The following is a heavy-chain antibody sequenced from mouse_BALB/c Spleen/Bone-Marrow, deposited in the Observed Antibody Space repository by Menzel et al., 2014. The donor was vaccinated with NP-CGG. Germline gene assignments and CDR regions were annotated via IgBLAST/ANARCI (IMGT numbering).Heavy chain of an antibody. CDR3: AREGIPAWFDY. Sequence: EVKLVESGGGLVQPGGSLKLSCAASGFAFSRYWMSWVRQAPGKGLEWIGEINPDSSTINYTPSLTDKFIISRDNAKNXRYLQMSKVRSEDTALYYCAREGIPAWFDYWGQGTLVTVSA. CDR1: GFAFSRYW. CDR2: INPDSSTI. V-gene: IGHV4-1*02. J-gene: IGHJ3*01.